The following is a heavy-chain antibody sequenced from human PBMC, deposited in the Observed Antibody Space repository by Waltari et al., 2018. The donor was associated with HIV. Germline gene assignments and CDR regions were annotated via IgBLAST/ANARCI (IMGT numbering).Heavy chain of an antibody. CDR2: INPNSGNT. V-gene: IGHV1-8*01. D-gene: IGHD1-26*01. Sequence: QVQLVQSGAEVKKPGASVKVSCKASGYSFTSHDINWVRQATGQGLEWMGWINPNSGNTGYAQNFRGRVSMTRNTSISTAYMELTSLTSDDTAIYYCAGVGVRWELRSHDACDIWGQGTVVTVSS. CDR3: AGVGVRWELRSHDACDI. J-gene: IGHJ3*02. CDR1: GYSFTSHD.